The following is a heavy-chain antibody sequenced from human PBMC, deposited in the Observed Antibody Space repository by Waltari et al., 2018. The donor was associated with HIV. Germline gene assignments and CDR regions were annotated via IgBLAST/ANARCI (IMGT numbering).Heavy chain of an antibody. Sequence: QVQLVQSGAEVKKPGASVTVSCKASGYTFTSYDITWVRQATGQGLEWMGWMNPNSGNTGYAQKFQGRVIMTRNTSLNTAYMELSSLRYEDTAVYYCARVITHCSSTSCYVNNWFDPWGQGTLVTVSS. CDR2: MNPNSGNT. CDR1: GYTFTSYD. D-gene: IGHD2-2*01. V-gene: IGHV1-8*01. CDR3: ARVITHCSSTSCYVNNWFDP. J-gene: IGHJ5*02.